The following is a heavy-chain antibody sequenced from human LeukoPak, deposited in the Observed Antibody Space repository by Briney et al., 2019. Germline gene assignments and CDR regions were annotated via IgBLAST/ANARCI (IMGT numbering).Heavy chain of an antibody. CDR1: GGSISSYY. CDR3: ARDHQQSNWFDP. Sequence: MSSETPSLTCTVSGGSISSYYWSWIRQPAGKGLEWIGRIYTSGSTNYNPSLKSRVTISVDKSKNQFSLKLSSVTAADTAVYYCARDHQQSNWFDPWGQGTLVTVSS. J-gene: IGHJ5*02. CDR2: IYTSGST. V-gene: IGHV4-4*07. D-gene: IGHD4-11*01.